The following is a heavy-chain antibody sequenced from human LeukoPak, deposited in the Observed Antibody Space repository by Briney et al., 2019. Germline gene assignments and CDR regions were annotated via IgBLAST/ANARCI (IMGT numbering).Heavy chain of an antibody. CDR2: INPNSGGT. J-gene: IGHJ4*02. CDR1: GYTLTELS. Sequence: ASVKVSCKVSGYTLTELSMHWVRQAPGKGLEWMGWINPNSGGTNYAQKFQGRVTMTRDTSISTAYMELSRLRSDDTAVYYCARDLLHGGLGYDYWGQGTLVTVSS. V-gene: IGHV1-2*02. CDR3: ARDLLHGGLGYDY. D-gene: IGHD3-16*01.